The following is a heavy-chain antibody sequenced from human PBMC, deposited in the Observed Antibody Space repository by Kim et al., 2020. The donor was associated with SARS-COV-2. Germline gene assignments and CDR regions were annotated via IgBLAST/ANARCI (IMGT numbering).Heavy chain of an antibody. CDR1: GMSFSDQY. D-gene: IGHD5-12*01. CDR2: IANKRNAYTT. J-gene: IGHJ3*02. V-gene: IGHV3-72*01. CDR3: SRGYSGEPLYAFDI. Sequence: GGSLRLSCGASGMSFSDQYMDWVRQGPGKGLQWVGRIANKRNAYTTEYAESGQGRITISRDDSKNLLYLQMNTLKTEYTALYFCSRGYSGEPLYAFDIWGQGTMCSFSS.